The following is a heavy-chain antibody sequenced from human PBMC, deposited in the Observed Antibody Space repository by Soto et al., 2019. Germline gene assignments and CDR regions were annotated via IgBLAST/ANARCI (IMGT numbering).Heavy chain of an antibody. CDR1: GGSFSGYY. V-gene: IGHV4-34*01. CDR2: INHSGST. CDR3: ARAPKDYIWGSYRYPGNHYFDY. J-gene: IGHJ4*02. Sequence: QSQTLSLTCAVYGGSFSGYYWSWIRQPPGKGLEWIGEINHSGSTNYNPSLKSRVTISVDTSKNQFSLKLSSVTAADTAVYYCARAPKDYIWGSYRYPGNHYFDYWGQGTLVTVSS. D-gene: IGHD3-16*02.